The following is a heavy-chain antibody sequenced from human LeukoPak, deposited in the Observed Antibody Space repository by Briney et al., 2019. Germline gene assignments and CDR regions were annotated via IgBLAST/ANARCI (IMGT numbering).Heavy chain of an antibody. CDR1: GYTFTDYY. CDR3: ARRDFWRGFDY. V-gene: IGHV1-2*02. CDR2: INPNSGDT. D-gene: IGHD3-3*01. J-gene: IGHJ4*02. Sequence: ASLNVSCKASGYTFTDYYVHWVRQAPGQGLEWMGWINPNSGDTNYALKFQGRVTMTRDTSISTAYREVSRLKSDDKAVYYCARRDFWRGFDYWGQGSLVTVSS.